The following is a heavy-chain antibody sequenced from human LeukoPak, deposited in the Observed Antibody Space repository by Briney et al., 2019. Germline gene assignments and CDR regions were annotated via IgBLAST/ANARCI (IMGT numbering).Heavy chain of an antibody. V-gene: IGHV4-34*01. J-gene: IGHJ5*02. CDR3: ASLTTPPSATNWFDP. Sequence: SETLSLTCAVYGGSFSGYYWSWIRQPPGKGLEWIGEINHSGSTNYNPSLKSRVTISVDTSKNQFSLKLSSVTAADTAVYYCASLTTPPSATNWFDPWGQGTLVTVSS. CDR1: GGSFSGYY. D-gene: IGHD4-11*01. CDR2: INHSGST.